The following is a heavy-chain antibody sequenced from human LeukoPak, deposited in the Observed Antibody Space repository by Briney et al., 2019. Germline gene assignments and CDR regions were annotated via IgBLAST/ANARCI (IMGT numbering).Heavy chain of an antibody. CDR1: GYTLTELS. CDR2: FDPEDGET. D-gene: IGHD6-13*01. J-gene: IGHJ4*02. V-gene: IGHV1-24*01. CDR3: ARATAAAGPYFDY. Sequence: ASVKVSCKVSGYTLTELSMHWVRQAPGKGLEWMGGFDPEDGETIYAQKFQGRVTMTTGTSTSTAYMELRSLRSDDTAVYYCARATAAAGPYFDYWGQGTLVTVSS.